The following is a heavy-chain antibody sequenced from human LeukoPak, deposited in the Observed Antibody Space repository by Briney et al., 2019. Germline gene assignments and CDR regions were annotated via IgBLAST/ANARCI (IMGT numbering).Heavy chain of an antibody. J-gene: IGHJ6*04. V-gene: IGHV3-23*01. D-gene: IGHD3-3*01. CDR1: GFTFSSYA. Sequence: GGSLRLSCAASGFTFSSYAMSWVRQAPGKGLEWVSAISGSGGSTYYADSVKGRFTISRDNSKNTLYLQMNSLRAEDMAVYYCAKQWIRYYDFPDVWGKGTTVTVSS. CDR3: AKQWIRYYDFPDV. CDR2: ISGSGGST.